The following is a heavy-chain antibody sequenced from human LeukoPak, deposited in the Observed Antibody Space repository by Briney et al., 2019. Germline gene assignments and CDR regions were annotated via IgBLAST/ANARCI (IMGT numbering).Heavy chain of an antibody. Sequence: GESLQISCKGSGYIFTSYWIGCVRQMPGKGLEWMGIIYPGDSDTRYSPSFQGQVTISADKSISTAYLQWSSLKASATAMYYCARRIVGATTSDYYYYYMDVWGKGTTVTVSS. D-gene: IGHD1-26*01. CDR1: GYIFTSYW. V-gene: IGHV5-51*01. CDR2: IYPGDSDT. CDR3: ARRIVGATTSDYYYYYMDV. J-gene: IGHJ6*03.